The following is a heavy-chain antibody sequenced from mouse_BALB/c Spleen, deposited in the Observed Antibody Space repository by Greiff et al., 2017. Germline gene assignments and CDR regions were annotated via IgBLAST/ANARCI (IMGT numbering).Heavy chain of an antibody. D-gene: IGHD3-1*01. Sequence: EVQRVESGGGLVQPKGSLKLSCAASGFTFNTYAMNWVRQAPGKGLEWVARIRSKSNNYATYYADSVKDRFTISRDDSQSMLYLQMNNLKTEDTAMYYCVRHTTRASYAMDYWGQGTSVTVSS. J-gene: IGHJ4*01. CDR2: IRSKSNNYAT. CDR1: GFTFNTYA. V-gene: IGHV10-1*02. CDR3: VRHTTRASYAMDY.